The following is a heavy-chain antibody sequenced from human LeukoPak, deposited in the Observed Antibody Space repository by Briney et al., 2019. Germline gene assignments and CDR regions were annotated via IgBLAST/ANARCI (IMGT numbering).Heavy chain of an antibody. D-gene: IGHD2-2*01. CDR2: INQLGNEK. Sequence: GGSLRLSCGVSGFSFSRYWMSWIRQAPGKGLGWVTNINQLGNEKYYVDSVTGRFAISRDNAKNSLYLQMNSLRAEDTAVYYCAKDATEVVGTVYMDVWGKGTTVTISS. J-gene: IGHJ6*03. V-gene: IGHV3-7*01. CDR3: AKDATEVVGTVYMDV. CDR1: GFSFSRYW.